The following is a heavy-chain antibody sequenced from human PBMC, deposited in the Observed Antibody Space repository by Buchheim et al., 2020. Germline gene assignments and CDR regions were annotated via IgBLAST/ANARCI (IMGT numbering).Heavy chain of an antibody. CDR2: INHSGST. V-gene: IGHV4-34*01. Sequence: QVQLQQWGAGLLKPSETLSLTCAVYGGSFSGYYWSWIRQPPGKGLEWIGEINHSGSTNYNPSLKSRVTISVETSKNQFSLKLSSVTAADTAVYYCARAYYDFWSGYYTPYYFDYWGQGTL. CDR1: GGSFSGYY. CDR3: ARAYYDFWSGYYTPYYFDY. J-gene: IGHJ4*02. D-gene: IGHD3-3*01.